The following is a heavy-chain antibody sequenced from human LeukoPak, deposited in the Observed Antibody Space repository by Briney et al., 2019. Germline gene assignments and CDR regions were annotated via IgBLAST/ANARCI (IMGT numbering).Heavy chain of an antibody. Sequence: GGSLKLSCAASGFTFSSYWMSWVRQAPGKGLEWVANIKQDGSEKYYVDSVKGRFTISRDNAKNSLYLQMNSLRAEDTAVYYCARIAKRGYDYFDSWGQGTLVTVSS. J-gene: IGHJ4*02. CDR3: ARIAKRGYDYFDS. V-gene: IGHV3-7*01. D-gene: IGHD1-1*01. CDR1: GFTFSSYW. CDR2: IKQDGSEK.